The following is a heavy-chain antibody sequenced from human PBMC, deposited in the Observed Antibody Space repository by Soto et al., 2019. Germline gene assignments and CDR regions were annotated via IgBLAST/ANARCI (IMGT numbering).Heavy chain of an antibody. J-gene: IGHJ4*02. CDR1: GGSFSGYY. CDR2: INHSGST. Sequence: SETPSLTCAVYGGSFSGYYWSWIRQPPGKGLEWIGEINHSGSTNYNPSLKSRVTISVDTSKNQFSLKLSSVTAADTAVYYCARGLRRYYFDYWGQRTLVTVSS. CDR3: ARGLRRYYFDY. V-gene: IGHV4-34*01.